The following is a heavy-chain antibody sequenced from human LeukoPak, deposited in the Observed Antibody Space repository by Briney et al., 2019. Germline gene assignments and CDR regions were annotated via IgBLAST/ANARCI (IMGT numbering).Heavy chain of an antibody. CDR1: GGTFSSYA. J-gene: IGHJ4*02. Sequence: SVKVSCKVSGGTFSSYAISWVRQAPGQGLEWMGGIIPIFGTANYAQKFQGRVTITADESTSTAYMELSSLRSEDTAVYYCARDMGQLVELRYAYWGQGTLVTVSS. CDR2: IIPIFGTA. V-gene: IGHV1-69*13. CDR3: ARDMGQLVELRYAY. D-gene: IGHD6-13*01.